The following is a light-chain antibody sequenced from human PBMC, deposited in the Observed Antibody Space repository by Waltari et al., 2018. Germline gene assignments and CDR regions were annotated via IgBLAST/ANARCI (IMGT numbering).Light chain of an antibody. J-gene: IGKJ4*01. Sequence: VLTQPPSVSGAPGQRATINCKSSQTVLYSSNNKNYLAWFQQKPGQPPKLLIYGASTRESGVPDRFNGSGSGTDFTLTINSLQAEDVAVYYCQQYYGSPLTFGGGTKVEIK. CDR1: QTVLYSSNNKNY. CDR3: QQYYGSPLT. V-gene: IGKV4-1*01. CDR2: GAS.